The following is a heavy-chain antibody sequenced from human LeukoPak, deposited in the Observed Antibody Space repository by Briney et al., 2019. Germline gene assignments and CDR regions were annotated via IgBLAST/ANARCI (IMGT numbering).Heavy chain of an antibody. Sequence: ASVKVSCKASGYTFTHYAVHWVRQTPGQRLEWMGWTNVGNDYTESSQKFQDRLTITSDTTATTVYMELSSLRSEDTAVYYCARDDFSTYPGLNYFDYWGQGSLVTVSS. CDR3: ARDDFSTYPGLNYFDY. D-gene: IGHD4-11*01. CDR2: TNVGNDYT. CDR1: GYTFTHYA. J-gene: IGHJ4*02. V-gene: IGHV1-3*01.